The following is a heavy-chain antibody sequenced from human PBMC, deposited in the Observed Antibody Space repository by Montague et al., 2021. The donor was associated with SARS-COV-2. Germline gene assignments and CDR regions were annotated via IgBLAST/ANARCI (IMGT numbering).Heavy chain of an antibody. CDR1: GFTFSTYW. CDR2: IDSDGTTT. J-gene: IGHJ4*02. Sequence: SLRLSCAASGFTFSTYWMHWVRQAPGKGLVWVSRIDSDGTTTNYADSVKGRLTISRDNAKNTLYLQTNSLRAEDTAVYYCAREYSSSWLIDYWGQGTLVTVSS. V-gene: IGHV3-74*01. D-gene: IGHD6-13*01. CDR3: AREYSSSWLIDY.